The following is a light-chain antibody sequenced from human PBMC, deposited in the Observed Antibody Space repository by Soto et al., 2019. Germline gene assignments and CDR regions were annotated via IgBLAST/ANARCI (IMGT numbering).Light chain of an antibody. V-gene: IGLV1-44*01. CDR1: SSNIGSNT. Sequence: QSVLTRAPSASGTPGQRVTISCSGSSSNIGSNTVSWYQQVPGPAPKVLIYSNVQRPSGVPDRFSGSKSGTSASLAIGGLQSEDEADYYCAALDGSLNGWVFGGGTKLTVL. CDR3: AALDGSLNGWV. CDR2: SNV. J-gene: IGLJ3*02.